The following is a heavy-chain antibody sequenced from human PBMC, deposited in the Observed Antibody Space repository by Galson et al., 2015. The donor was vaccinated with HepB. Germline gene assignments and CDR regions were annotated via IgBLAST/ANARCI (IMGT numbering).Heavy chain of an antibody. V-gene: IGHV5-51*01. CDR2: IYPGDSDT. D-gene: IGHD6-13*01. CDR1: GYSFTSYW. J-gene: IGHJ6*02. Sequence: QSGAEVKKPGESLKISCKGSGYSFTSYWIGWVRQMPGKGLEWMGIIYPGDSDTRYSPSFQGQVTISADKSISTAYLQWSSLKASDTAMYYCARLSDVAVAAAGTRPPTAPVYYYGMDVWGQGTTVTVSS. CDR3: ARLSDVAVAAAGTRPPTAPVYYYGMDV.